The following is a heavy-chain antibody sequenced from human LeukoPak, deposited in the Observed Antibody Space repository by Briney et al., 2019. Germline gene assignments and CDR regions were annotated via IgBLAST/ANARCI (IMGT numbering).Heavy chain of an antibody. D-gene: IGHD2-15*01. CDR3: ARDSFRAVVAATTHAYGMDV. J-gene: IGHJ6*02. CDR2: IYYSGST. Sequence: GSLRLSCAASGFTVSSNYMSWIRQPPGKGLEWIGYIYYSGSTNYNPSLKSRVTISVDTSKNQFSLKLSSVTAADTAVYYCARDSFRAVVAATTHAYGMDVWGQGTTVTVSS. CDR1: GFTVSSNY. V-gene: IGHV4-59*02.